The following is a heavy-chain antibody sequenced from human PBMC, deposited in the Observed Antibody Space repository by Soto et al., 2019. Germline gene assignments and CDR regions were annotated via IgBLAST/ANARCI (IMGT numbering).Heavy chain of an antibody. D-gene: IGHD3-3*01. J-gene: IGHJ6*02. V-gene: IGHV3-23*01. CDR3: ANGPTIFGVVISYSYYYGMDV. CDR2: ISASGGST. Sequence: GGSLRLSGSASGFTFSTHAMSWVRKPPGKGLEWVSAISASGGSTYYADSVKGRSTISRDNSKNTLYLQMNSLRAEDTAVYYCANGPTIFGVVISYSYYYGMDVWGQGTTVTVSS. CDR1: GFTFSTHA.